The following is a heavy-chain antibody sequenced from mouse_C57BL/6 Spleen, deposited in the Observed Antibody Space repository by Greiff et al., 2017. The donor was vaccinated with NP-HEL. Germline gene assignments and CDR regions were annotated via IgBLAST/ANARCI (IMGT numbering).Heavy chain of an antibody. D-gene: IGHD2-2*01. Sequence: VQLQQSLAELARPGASVKLSCKASGYTFTSYGISWVKQRTGQGLEWIGEIYPRSGNTYSNEKFKGKATLTADKSSSTAYMQLRSLTSECSAVYFCARSGGYYDGYYWYLDGWGTGTTVTVSS. CDR2: IYPRSGNT. V-gene: IGHV1-81*01. CDR3: ARSGGYYDGYYWYLDG. J-gene: IGHJ1*03. CDR1: GYTFTSYG.